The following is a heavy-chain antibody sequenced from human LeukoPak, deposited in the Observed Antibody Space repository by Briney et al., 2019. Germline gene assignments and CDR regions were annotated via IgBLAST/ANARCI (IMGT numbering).Heavy chain of an antibody. Sequence: SETLSLTCTVSGGSISSYYWTWIRQPPGKGLEWIGYIYNSGSTNYNPTLKSRVTISVDTSKNQFSLKLRSVTAADTAVYYCARGVPGYSYGTGGFDYWGQGTRVTVSS. J-gene: IGHJ4*02. V-gene: IGHV4-59*01. CDR3: ARGVPGYSYGTGGFDY. D-gene: IGHD5-18*01. CDR1: GGSISSYY. CDR2: IYNSGST.